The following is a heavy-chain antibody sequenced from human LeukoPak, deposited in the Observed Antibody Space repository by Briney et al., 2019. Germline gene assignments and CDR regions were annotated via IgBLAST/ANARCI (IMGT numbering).Heavy chain of an antibody. J-gene: IGHJ4*02. CDR2: FDPEDGET. V-gene: IGHV1-24*01. Sequence: ASVKVSCKASGYTFTGYYMHWVRQAPGKGLEWMGGFDPEDGETIYAQKFQGRVTMTEDTSTDTAYMELSSLRSEDTAVYYCATEGTMVRGVIRVFDYWGQGTLVTVSS. D-gene: IGHD3-10*01. CDR3: ATEGTMVRGVIRVFDY. CDR1: GYTFTGYY.